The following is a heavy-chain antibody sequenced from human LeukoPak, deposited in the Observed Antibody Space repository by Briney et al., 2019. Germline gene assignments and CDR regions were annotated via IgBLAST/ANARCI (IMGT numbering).Heavy chain of an antibody. Sequence: ASVKVSCKASGYTFTSYGISWVRQAPGQGLEWMGLISAYNGNTNFAQKLQGRLTMTTDTSTSTAYMQLRSLRSDDTAVYYCARVYGDSWFYPWGQGTLVTVAS. V-gene: IGHV1-18*04. J-gene: IGHJ5*02. CDR3: ARVYGDSWFYP. D-gene: IGHD4-17*01. CDR2: ISAYNGNT. CDR1: GYTFTSYG.